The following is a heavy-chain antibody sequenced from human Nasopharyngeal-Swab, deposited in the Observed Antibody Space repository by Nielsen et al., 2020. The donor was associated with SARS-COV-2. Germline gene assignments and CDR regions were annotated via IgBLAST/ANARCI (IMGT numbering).Heavy chain of an antibody. J-gene: IGHJ4*02. D-gene: IGHD4/OR15-4a*01. CDR3: TTDYYFDC. V-gene: IGHV3-73*01. CDR1: GFVFSGSA. Sequence: GESLKISCAASGFVFSGSAIHWVRQASGKGLEWVGRIGDKAHNYATTYAASVKGRFTISRDDSKNTAFLQMDSRNTEDTALYYCTTDYYFDCWGQGTLVTVSS. CDR2: IGDKAHNYAT.